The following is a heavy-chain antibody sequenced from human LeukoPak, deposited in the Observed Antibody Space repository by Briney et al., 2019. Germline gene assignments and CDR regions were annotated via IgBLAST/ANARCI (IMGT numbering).Heavy chain of an antibody. CDR1: GFTFSSRW. J-gene: IGHJ4*02. V-gene: IGHV3-7*01. Sequence: GGSLRLSCAASGFTFSSRWMSWVRQAPGKGLEWVANIKPDRSEIYYVDSVKGRFTISRDNSKNTLYLQMNSLRAEDTAVYYCAREGVATIALDYWGQGTLVTVSS. CDR3: AREGVATIALDY. CDR2: IKPDRSEI. D-gene: IGHD5-12*01.